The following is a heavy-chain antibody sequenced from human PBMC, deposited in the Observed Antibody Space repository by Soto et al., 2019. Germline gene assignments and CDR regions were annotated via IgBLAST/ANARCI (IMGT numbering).Heavy chain of an antibody. Sequence: QLQLQESGSGLVKPSQTLSLTCAVSGGSIRSCVYSWSWIRQPPGKGLEWIGYIYHSGSTYYNPSLKSRVTISVDRSKNQFSLKMSSGNAADTAVYYCARVPDYWGQGTLVTVSS. CDR1: GGSIRSCVYS. V-gene: IGHV4-30-2*01. D-gene: IGHD2-2*01. J-gene: IGHJ4*02. CDR2: IYHSGST. CDR3: ARVPDY.